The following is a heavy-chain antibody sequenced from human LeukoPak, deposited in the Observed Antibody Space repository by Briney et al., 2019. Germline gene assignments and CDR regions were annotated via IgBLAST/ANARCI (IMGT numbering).Heavy chain of an antibody. D-gene: IGHD3-10*01. V-gene: IGHV4-59*01. CDR1: GGSISSYY. CDR3: ARGFVGSFARLLYGSGSYYFDY. Sequence: PSETLSLTCTVSGGSISSYYWSWIRQPPGKGLEWIGYIYYSGTTNYNPSLKSRVTISVDTSKNQFSLKLSSVTAADTAVYYCARGFVGSFARLLYGSGSYYFDYWGQGTLVTVSS. CDR2: IYYSGTT. J-gene: IGHJ4*02.